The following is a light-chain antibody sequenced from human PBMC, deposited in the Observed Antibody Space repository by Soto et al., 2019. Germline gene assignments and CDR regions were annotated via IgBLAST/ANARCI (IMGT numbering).Light chain of an antibody. J-gene: IGKJ1*01. CDR2: DAS. CDR3: QKYNSYSPWT. V-gene: IGKV1-5*01. Sequence: DIQMTQSPSTLSASVGDRVTITCRASQSISSWLAWYQQKPGKAPKLLIYDASSLESGAPSRFSGSGSGTEFTLTISRLQPDDFAPYYCQKYNSYSPWTFGQETKVEIK. CDR1: QSISSW.